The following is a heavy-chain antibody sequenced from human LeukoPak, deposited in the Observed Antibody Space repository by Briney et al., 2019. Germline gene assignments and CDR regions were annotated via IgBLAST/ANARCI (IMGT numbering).Heavy chain of an antibody. V-gene: IGHV4-34*01. Sequence: PSETLSLTCAVYGGSFSGYYWSWIRQPPGKGLEWIGGINHSGSTNYNPSLKSRVTISVDTSKNQFSLKLSSVTAADTAVYYCASGLWGSTDYWGQGTLVTVSS. CDR2: INHSGST. CDR1: GGSFSGYY. J-gene: IGHJ4*02. CDR3: ASGLWGSTDY. D-gene: IGHD3-16*01.